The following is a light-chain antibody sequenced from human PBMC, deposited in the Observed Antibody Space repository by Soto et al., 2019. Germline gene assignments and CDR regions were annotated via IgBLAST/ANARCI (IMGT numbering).Light chain of an antibody. V-gene: IGKV3-20*01. Sequence: EIVLTQFPGTLSLSPGERATLSCRATQSVSATYLAWYQQKPGQAPRLLIYGASSRATGIPYRFSGSGSGADFTLAISRLEPEEFAVYYCHHDGSSPQTFGQGTKVEIK. J-gene: IGKJ1*01. CDR1: QSVSATY. CDR2: GAS. CDR3: HHDGSSPQT.